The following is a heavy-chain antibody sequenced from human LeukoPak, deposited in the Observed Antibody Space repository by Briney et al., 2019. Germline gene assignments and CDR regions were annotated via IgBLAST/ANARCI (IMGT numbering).Heavy chain of an antibody. CDR2: IFYSGST. Sequence: SETLSLTCTVSGGSTSTSNYYWGWIRQPPGKGLEWIGNIFYSGSTYYSPSLRSRVTISLDTSRNQFSLKLSSVTAADTAVYYCARDHRGYADYFDYWGQGTLVTVSS. CDR1: GGSTSTSNYY. CDR3: ARDHRGYADYFDY. J-gene: IGHJ4*02. D-gene: IGHD6-25*01. V-gene: IGHV4-39*07.